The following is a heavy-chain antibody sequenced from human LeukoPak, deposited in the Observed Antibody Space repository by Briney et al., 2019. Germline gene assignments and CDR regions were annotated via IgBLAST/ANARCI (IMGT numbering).Heavy chain of an antibody. CDR1: GGSFSGYY. Sequence: SETLSLTCAVYGGSFSGYYWSWIRQPPGKGLEWIGEINHSGSTNYNPSLKSRVTISVGTSKNQFSLKLSSVTAADTAVYYCARNYDSSGPPGYWGQGTLVTVSS. CDR3: ARNYDSSGPPGY. V-gene: IGHV4-34*01. D-gene: IGHD3-22*01. J-gene: IGHJ4*02. CDR2: INHSGST.